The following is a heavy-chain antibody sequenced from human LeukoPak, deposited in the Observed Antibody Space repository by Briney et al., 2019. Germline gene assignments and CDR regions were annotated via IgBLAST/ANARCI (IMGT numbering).Heavy chain of an antibody. D-gene: IGHD4-17*01. CDR2: IWYDGSNK. Sequence: GRSLRLSCAASGFTFSSYGMHWVRQAPGKGPEWVALIWYDGSNKYYADSVRGRFTISRDNSKNTLYLQMNSLRAEDTAVYYCARDDGDVLYYYYGMDVWGQGTTVTVSS. CDR1: GFTFSSYG. J-gene: IGHJ6*02. V-gene: IGHV3-33*01. CDR3: ARDDGDVLYYYYGMDV.